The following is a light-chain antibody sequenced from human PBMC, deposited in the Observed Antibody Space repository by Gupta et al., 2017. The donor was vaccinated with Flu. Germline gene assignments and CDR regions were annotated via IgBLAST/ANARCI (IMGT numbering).Light chain of an antibody. Sequence: QSVLSQPPSVSGTPGQRVSVSCSGSTSNIGSISVNCYHQLPGTAPKRLIYSNDQRPPGVPDRFSGSKSGNSASLAISGLQSEDEAEYYCAAWDDDLNAYVFGTWTKATVL. V-gene: IGLV1-44*01. CDR1: TSNIGSIS. CDR3: AAWDDDLNAYV. J-gene: IGLJ1*01. CDR2: SND.